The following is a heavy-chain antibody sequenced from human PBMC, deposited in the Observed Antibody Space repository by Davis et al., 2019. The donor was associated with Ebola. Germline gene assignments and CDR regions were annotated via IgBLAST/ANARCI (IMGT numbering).Heavy chain of an antibody. V-gene: IGHV1-69*04. CDR3: AREGREGNWNPLDY. CDR1: GGTFSSYT. D-gene: IGHD1-1*01. Sequence: AASVKVSCKASGGTFSSYTISWVRQAPGQGLEWMGRIIPILGIANYAQKFQGRVTITADKSTSTAYMELSSLRSEDTAVYYCAREGREGNWNPLDYWGQGTLVTVSS. J-gene: IGHJ4*02. CDR2: IIPILGIA.